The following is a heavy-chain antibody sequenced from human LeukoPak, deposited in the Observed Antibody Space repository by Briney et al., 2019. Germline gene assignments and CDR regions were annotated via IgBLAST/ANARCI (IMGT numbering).Heavy chain of an antibody. J-gene: IGHJ4*02. V-gene: IGHV4-31*03. CDR2: IYYSGST. Sequence: SETLSLTCTVSGGSISSGGYYWSWIRQHPGKGLEWIGYIYYSGSTYYNPSLKSRVTISVDTSKNQFSLKLSSVTAADTAVYYCARATWGTTVTDYWGQGTLVTVSS. CDR3: ARATWGTTVTDY. CDR1: GGSISSGGYY. D-gene: IGHD4-17*01.